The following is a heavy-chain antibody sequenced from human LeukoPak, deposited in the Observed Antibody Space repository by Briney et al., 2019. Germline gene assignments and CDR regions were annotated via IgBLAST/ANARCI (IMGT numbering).Heavy chain of an antibody. CDR2: IDPNSGGT. V-gene: IGHV1-2*02. CDR1: GGTFSSYA. D-gene: IGHD3-10*01. Sequence: GASVKVSCKASGGTFSSYAISWVRQAPGQGLEWMGWIDPNSGGTDYEQRFLGRVTMTRDTSISTAYMELSGLTSDDTAVYYCARGINWFDSWGQGTLVTVSS. J-gene: IGHJ5*01. CDR3: ARGINWFDS.